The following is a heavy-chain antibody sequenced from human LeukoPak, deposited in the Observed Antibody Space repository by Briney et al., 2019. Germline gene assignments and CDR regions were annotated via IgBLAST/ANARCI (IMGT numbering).Heavy chain of an antibody. CDR1: GDSVSSNSAA. CDR2: TYYKSKWYK. J-gene: IGHJ4*02. CDR3: ARGGPWDLPVGKFDY. V-gene: IGHV6-1*01. Sequence: SQTLPLTCAISGDSVSSNSAAWNWIRQSPSRGLEWLGRTYYKSKWYKDYAGSVNSRITINPDTSKNQFSLQLNSVTPEDTAVYYCARGGPWDLPVGKFDYWGQGTLVTVSS. D-gene: IGHD1-26*01.